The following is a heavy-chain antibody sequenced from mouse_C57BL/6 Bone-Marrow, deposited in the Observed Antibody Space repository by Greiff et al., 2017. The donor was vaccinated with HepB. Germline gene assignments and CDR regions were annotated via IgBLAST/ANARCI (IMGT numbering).Heavy chain of an antibody. D-gene: IGHD3-2*02. V-gene: IGHV1-72*01. Sequence: QVQLQQPGAELVKPGASVKLSCKASGYTFTSYWMHWVKQRPGRGLEWIGRIDPNSGGTKYNEKFKSKATLTVDTPSSTAYMQLSSLTSEDSAVYYCARWGDSSGYGHYDMDYWGQGTSVTVSS. J-gene: IGHJ4*01. CDR2: IDPNSGGT. CDR1: GYTFTSYW. CDR3: ARWGDSSGYGHYDMDY.